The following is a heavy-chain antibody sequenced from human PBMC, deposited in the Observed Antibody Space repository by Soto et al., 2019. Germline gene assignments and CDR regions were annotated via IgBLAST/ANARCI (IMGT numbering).Heavy chain of an antibody. CDR2: ISSSSSYI. CDR1: GFTFSSYS. CDR3: ARDAGRGQQLPLNWFDP. J-gene: IGHJ5*02. V-gene: IGHV3-21*01. D-gene: IGHD6-13*01. Sequence: PGGSLRLSCAASGFTFSSYSMNWVRQAPGKGLEWVSSISSSSSYIYYADSVKGRFTISRDNAKNSLYLQMNSLRAEDTAVYYCARDAGRGQQLPLNWFDPWGQGTLVTVSS.